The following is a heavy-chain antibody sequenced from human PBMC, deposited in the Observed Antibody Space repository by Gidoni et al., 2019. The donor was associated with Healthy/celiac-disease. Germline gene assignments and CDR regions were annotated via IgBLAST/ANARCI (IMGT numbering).Heavy chain of an antibody. Sequence: EVQLVESGGGLVKPGGSLRLSCAASGFTFSNAWMSWVRQAPGKGLEWVGRIKSKTDGGTTDYAAPVKGRFTISRDDSKNTLYLQMNSLKTEDTAVYYCTTDHDDVWDYDSSAYSRFDYWGQGTLVTVSS. CDR1: GFTFSNAW. J-gene: IGHJ4*02. D-gene: IGHD3-22*01. CDR2: IKSKTDGGTT. CDR3: TTDHDDVWDYDSSAYSRFDY. V-gene: IGHV3-15*01.